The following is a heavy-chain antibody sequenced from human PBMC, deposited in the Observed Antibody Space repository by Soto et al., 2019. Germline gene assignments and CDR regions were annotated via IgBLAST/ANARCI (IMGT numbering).Heavy chain of an antibody. V-gene: IGHV3-33*01. CDR3: TAGHNAFDI. Sequence: GGSLRLSCAASGFTFSSYGMHWVRQAPGKGLEWVAVIWYDGSNKYYADSVKGRFTISRDNSKNTLYLQMNSLRAEDTAVYYCTAGHNAFDIWGQGTMVTVSS. J-gene: IGHJ3*02. CDR1: GFTFSSYG. CDR2: IWYDGSNK.